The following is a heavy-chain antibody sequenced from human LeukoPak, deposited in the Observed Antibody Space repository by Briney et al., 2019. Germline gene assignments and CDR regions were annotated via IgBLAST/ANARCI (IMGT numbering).Heavy chain of an antibody. Sequence: GGSVRVSCKASGYTFTSYGISWVRQAPGQGLEWMGWISAYNGNTNYAQKLQGRVTMTTDTSTSTAYMELRSLRSDDTAVYYCARGTYYYDSSGQLPHDYWGQGTLVTVSS. CDR3: ARGTYYYDSSGQLPHDY. CDR1: GYTFTSYG. D-gene: IGHD3-22*01. CDR2: ISAYNGNT. V-gene: IGHV1-18*01. J-gene: IGHJ4*02.